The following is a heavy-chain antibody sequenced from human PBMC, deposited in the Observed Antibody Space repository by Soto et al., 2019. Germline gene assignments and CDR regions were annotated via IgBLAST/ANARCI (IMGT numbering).Heavy chain of an antibody. J-gene: IGHJ5*02. CDR3: ARDMRPGFTQYFDP. V-gene: IGHV4-34*01. CDR1: GGSFHGYY. Sequence: SETLSLTCAVYGGSFHGYYWSWIRQPPGKGLEWIGEINHSGSVNFNPTFKSRVSISLDTSNNQLSLKLTSKTAADTAVYYCARDMRPGFTQYFDPCGQGALVTVCS. D-gene: IGHD5-12*01. CDR2: INHSGSV.